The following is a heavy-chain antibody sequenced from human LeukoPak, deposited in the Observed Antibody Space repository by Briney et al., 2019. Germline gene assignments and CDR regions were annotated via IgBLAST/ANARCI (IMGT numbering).Heavy chain of an antibody. Sequence: VGSLRLSCPGSGFTFSSAWMTWVRQIPGKGLEWVGHIKSRTDGGTTDYAAPVKGRFTISRDDSKNTVYLQMNSLKIEDSAVYFCATEFYSNGYNFWGQGTLVIVSS. CDR1: GFTFSSAW. CDR2: IKSRTDGGTT. V-gene: IGHV3-15*01. J-gene: IGHJ4*02. CDR3: ATEFYSNGYNF. D-gene: IGHD5-24*01.